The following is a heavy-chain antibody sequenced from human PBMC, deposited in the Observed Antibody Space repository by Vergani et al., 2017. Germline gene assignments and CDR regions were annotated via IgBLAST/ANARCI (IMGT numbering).Heavy chain of an antibody. Sequence: EVQLVQSGAEVKKPGESLMISCKASGYSFTNYWIGWVRPRPGKGLEWLWIIYPGDSDTIHSPSFQGQVTISPDKSISSAYLQWSSLKASDTAMYYCARRSWGSSYYYGMDVWGQGTTVTVSS. J-gene: IGHJ6*02. CDR1: GYSFTNYW. CDR3: ARRSWGSSYYYGMDV. D-gene: IGHD6-6*01. V-gene: IGHV5-51*01. CDR2: IYPGDSDT.